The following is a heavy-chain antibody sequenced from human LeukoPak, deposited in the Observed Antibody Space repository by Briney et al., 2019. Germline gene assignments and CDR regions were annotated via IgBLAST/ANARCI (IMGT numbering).Heavy chain of an antibody. CDR3: ARLYVWGSWFDY. D-gene: IGHD3-16*01. CDR1: GGSISSGDYY. Sequence: SETLSLTCTVSGGSISSGDYYWSWIRQPPGKGLEWIGYIYYSGSTYYNPSLKSRVTISVDTSKNQFSLKLSSVTAADTAVYYCARLYVWGSWFDYWGQGTLVTVSS. V-gene: IGHV4-30-4*01. CDR2: IYYSGST. J-gene: IGHJ4*02.